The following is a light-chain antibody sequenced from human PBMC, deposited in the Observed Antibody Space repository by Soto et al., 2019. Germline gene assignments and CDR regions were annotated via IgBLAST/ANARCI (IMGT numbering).Light chain of an antibody. Sequence: EIVMTQSPATLSVSPGERATLSCRASQSVSSKLAWFQQKPGQSPRLLISSASIRATGIPARFSGSGSGTEFTLTISSLQSEDFAVYYCLQYEKWPFTFGQGTNLEIK. CDR3: LQYEKWPFT. J-gene: IGKJ2*01. CDR2: SAS. V-gene: IGKV3D-15*01. CDR1: QSVSSK.